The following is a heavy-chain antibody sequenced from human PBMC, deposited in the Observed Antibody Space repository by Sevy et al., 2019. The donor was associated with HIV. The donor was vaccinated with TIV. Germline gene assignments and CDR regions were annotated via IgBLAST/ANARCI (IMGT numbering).Heavy chain of an antibody. J-gene: IGHJ4*02. CDR2: VKTETDGGTR. CDR1: GISFFNTW. V-gene: IGHV3-15*01. D-gene: IGHD1-26*01. CDR3: AAERCGFLDSGNRVLLPFFDS. Sequence: GGSLRLSCSGSGISFFNTWMSWVRQAPGKGLEWVGRVKTETDGGTREYAAFVKGRFIISRDDSNDTIYLQMNSLQTEDTAVYFCAAERCGFLDSGNRVLLPFFDSWGPGTLVTVSS.